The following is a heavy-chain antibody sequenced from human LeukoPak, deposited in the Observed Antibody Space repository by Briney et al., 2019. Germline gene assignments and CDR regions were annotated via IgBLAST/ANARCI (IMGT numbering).Heavy chain of an antibody. CDR2: ISAYNGNT. CDR1: GYKFIAYY. D-gene: IGHD2-2*01. V-gene: IGHV1-18*04. J-gene: IGHJ4*02. Sequence: ASVKVSCKTSGYKFIAYYMHWVRQAPGQGLEWMGWISAYNGNTNYAQKLQGRVTMTTDTSTSTAYMELRSLRTDDTAVYYCAREAGYCSSTSCSWTFDYWGQGTLVTVSS. CDR3: AREAGYCSSTSCSWTFDY.